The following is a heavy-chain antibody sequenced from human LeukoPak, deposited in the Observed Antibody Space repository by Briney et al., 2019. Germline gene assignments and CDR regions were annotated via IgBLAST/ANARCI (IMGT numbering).Heavy chain of an antibody. CDR3: ATSHDSAGND. D-gene: IGHD2-15*01. V-gene: IGHV3-7*01. J-gene: IGHJ4*02. CDR1: GFAFSDFW. CDR2: IRLDGNAK. Sequence: GGSLRLSCAASGFAFSDFWMSWVRQAPGKGLEWVANIRLDGNAKNYVPSVRGRFTISRDNAKNSLYLQMNSLTVGDTAVYYCATSHDSAGNDWGQGTLVTVSS.